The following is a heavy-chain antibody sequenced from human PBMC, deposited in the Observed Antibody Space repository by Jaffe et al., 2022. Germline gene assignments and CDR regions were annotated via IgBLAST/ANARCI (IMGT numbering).Heavy chain of an antibody. J-gene: IGHJ4*02. D-gene: IGHD5-18*01. V-gene: IGHV3-30*02. CDR3: AKDGAVLIQQWPLNYFHY. CDR1: GFTFSYSG. Sequence: QVQLVESGGAVVQPGGSLRLSCVASGFTFSYSGMHWVRQAPGKGLEWVTFIRYDGSTKYYADSVKGRFTISRDNSKNTLYLQMNSLRAEDTAVYYCAKDGAVLIQQWPLNYFHYWGQGTLVTVSS. CDR2: IRYDGSTK.